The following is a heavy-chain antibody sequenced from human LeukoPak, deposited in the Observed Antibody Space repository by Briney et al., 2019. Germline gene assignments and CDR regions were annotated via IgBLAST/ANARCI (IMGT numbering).Heavy chain of an antibody. CDR2: IKHSGST. V-gene: IGHV4-34*01. J-gene: IGHJ3*02. CDR1: GGSFSGYY. D-gene: IGHD6-6*01. Sequence: SETLSLTCAVYGGSFSGYYWSWIRQPPGKGLEWIGEIKHSGSTNYNPSLKSRVTISVDTSKNQFSLKLSSVTAADTAVYYCARSAPARHLNDAFDIWGQGTMVTVSS. CDR3: ARSAPARHLNDAFDI.